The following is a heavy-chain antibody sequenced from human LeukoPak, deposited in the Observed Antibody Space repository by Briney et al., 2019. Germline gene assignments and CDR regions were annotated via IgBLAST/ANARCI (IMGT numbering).Heavy chain of an antibody. CDR2: IYYSGST. Sequence: SETLSLTCTVSGGSINNDDNYWSWIRQPPGKGLEWIGYIYYSGSTNYNPSLKSRVTISVDTSKNQFSLKLSSVTAADTAAYYCARGFITGTSPLYFDYWGQGTLVTVSS. D-gene: IGHD1-7*01. V-gene: IGHV4-61*08. CDR3: ARGFITGTSPLYFDY. CDR1: GGSINNDDNY. J-gene: IGHJ4*02.